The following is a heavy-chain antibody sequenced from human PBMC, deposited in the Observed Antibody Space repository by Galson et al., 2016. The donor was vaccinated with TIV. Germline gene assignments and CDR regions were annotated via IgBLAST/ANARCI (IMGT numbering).Heavy chain of an antibody. Sequence: SETLSLTCAVSSYFIRDGYFWGWIRQPPGKGLEWIGSIFHSGTTYYNPSLTSRVTISVDMSKNQFSLSLSSVTAADTADYYCATSHVGKYEDSGSFDSWGQGTLVTVSS. J-gene: IGHJ4*02. CDR3: ATSHVGKYEDSGSFDS. V-gene: IGHV4-38-2*01. CDR1: SYFIRDGYF. D-gene: IGHD3-22*01. CDR2: IFHSGTT.